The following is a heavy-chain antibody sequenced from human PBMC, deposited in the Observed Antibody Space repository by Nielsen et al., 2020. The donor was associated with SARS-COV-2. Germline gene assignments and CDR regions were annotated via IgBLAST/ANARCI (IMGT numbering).Heavy chain of an antibody. CDR2: INWNGGST. Sequence: GESLKISCAASGFTFDDYGMSWVRQAPGKGLEWVSGINWNGGSTGYADSVKGRFTISRDNAKNSLYLQMNSLRAEDTALYHCATAPSGSYGGLYAFDIWGQGTTVTVSS. CDR3: ATAPSGSYGGLYAFDI. V-gene: IGHV3-20*01. J-gene: IGHJ3*02. CDR1: GFTFDDYG. D-gene: IGHD1-26*01.